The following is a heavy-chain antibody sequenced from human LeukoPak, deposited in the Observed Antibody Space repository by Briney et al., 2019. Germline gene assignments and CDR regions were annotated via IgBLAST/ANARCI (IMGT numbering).Heavy chain of an antibody. CDR1: GFTFSSYG. V-gene: IGHV3-21*01. CDR3: ARDMEPRNWFDP. Sequence: GGPLRLSCAASGFTFSSYGMNWVRQAPGKGLEWVSSISSSSTYIYYADSVKGRFTISRDNAKNSLYLQMSSLRVEDTAVYYCARDMEPRNWFDPWGQGTLVTVSS. J-gene: IGHJ5*02. CDR2: ISSSSTYI. D-gene: IGHD1-26*01.